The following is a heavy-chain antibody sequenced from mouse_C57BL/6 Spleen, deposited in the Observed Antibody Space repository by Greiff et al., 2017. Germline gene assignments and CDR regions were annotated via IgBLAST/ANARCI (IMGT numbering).Heavy chain of an antibody. J-gene: IGHJ4*01. Sequence: EVKLVESGEGLVKPGGSLKLSCAASGFTFSSYAMSWVRQTPEKRLEWVAYISSGGDYIYYADTVKGRFTISRDNARNTLYLQMSSLKSEDTAMYYCTGVATPYYAMDYWGQGTSVTVSS. CDR1: GFTFSSYA. V-gene: IGHV5-9-1*02. CDR2: ISSGGDYI. D-gene: IGHD1-1*01. CDR3: TGVATPYYAMDY.